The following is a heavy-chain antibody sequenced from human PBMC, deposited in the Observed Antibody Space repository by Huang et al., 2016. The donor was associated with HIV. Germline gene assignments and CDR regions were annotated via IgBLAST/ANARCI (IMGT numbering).Heavy chain of an antibody. CDR1: GGTFSSYA. CDR2: ITPIFGTA. Sequence: QVLLVQSGAEVRKPGSSVKVSCTAFGGTFSSYAISWGRQAPGQGREWVGGITPIFGTANYTQKFQGRVTITVDESTNTGYMELTRLTSEDTAVYYCARTAYSYGFRQGYNWFDPWGQGTPVTVSS. CDR3: ARTAYSYGFRQGYNWFDP. J-gene: IGHJ5*02. D-gene: IGHD5-18*01. V-gene: IGHV1-69*13.